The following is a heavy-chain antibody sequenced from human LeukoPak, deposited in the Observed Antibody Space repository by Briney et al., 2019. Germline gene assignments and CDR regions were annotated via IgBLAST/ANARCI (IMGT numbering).Heavy chain of an antibody. D-gene: IGHD2-8*01. CDR2: ISGGDDTT. V-gene: IGHV3-23*01. CDR3: ATELVAMVTPYDY. Sequence: GGSLRLSCAASGFTFSSYAMSWVRQAPGKGLEWVSGISGGDDTTYFADSVKGRFTISRDNSKNTLYLQMNSLRAEDTAIYYCATELVAMVTPYDYWGQGTLVPVSS. J-gene: IGHJ4*02. CDR1: GFTFSSYA.